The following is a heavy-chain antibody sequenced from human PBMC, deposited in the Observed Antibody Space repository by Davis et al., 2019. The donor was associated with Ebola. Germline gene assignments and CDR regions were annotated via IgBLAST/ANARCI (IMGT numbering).Heavy chain of an antibody. V-gene: IGHV3-20*04. CDR3: ARGGNWFDS. D-gene: IGHD2-15*01. CDR2: ISADGRHT. J-gene: IGHJ5*01. Sequence: GGSLRLSCAASGFSFNYYAMTWVRQTPGKGLECVSSISADGRHTYYAKSVKDRFTISRDNAKNTLYLQMNSLRAEDAAVYYCARGGNWFDSWGQGTLVTVSS. CDR1: GFSFNYYA.